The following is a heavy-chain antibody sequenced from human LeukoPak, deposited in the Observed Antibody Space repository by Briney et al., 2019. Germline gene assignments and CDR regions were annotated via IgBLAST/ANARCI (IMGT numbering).Heavy chain of an antibody. Sequence: PGGSLRLSCAASGFTFSSYSMNWVRQAPGKGLEWVSSISSSSSYIYYADSVKGRFAISRDNAKNSLYLQMNSLRAEDTAVYYCARDSRRITMTYWGQGTLVTVSS. J-gene: IGHJ4*02. CDR3: ARDSRRITMTY. CDR1: GFTFSSYS. V-gene: IGHV3-21*01. D-gene: IGHD3-22*01. CDR2: ISSSSSYI.